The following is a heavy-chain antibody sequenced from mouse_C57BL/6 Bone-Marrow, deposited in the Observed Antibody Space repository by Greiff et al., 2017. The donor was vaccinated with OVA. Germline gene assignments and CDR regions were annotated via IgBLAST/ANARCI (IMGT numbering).Heavy chain of an antibody. CDR2: INPNNGGT. CDR3: ERSTGFAS. V-gene: IGHV1-26*01. Sequence: EVQLQQSGPELVKPGASVKISCKASGYTFTDYYMNWVKQSHGKSLEWIGDINPNNGGTSYNQKFKGKATLTVDKSSSTAYMELRSLTSEDSAVYYCERSTGFASWGPGTLVTVSA. J-gene: IGHJ3*01. CDR1: GYTFTDYY.